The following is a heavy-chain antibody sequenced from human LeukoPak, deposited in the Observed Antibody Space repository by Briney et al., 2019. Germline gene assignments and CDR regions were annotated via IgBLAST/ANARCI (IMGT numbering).Heavy chain of an antibody. CDR2: IYHSGST. CDR1: GASIRSSYYY. J-gene: IGHJ4*02. Sequence: PSETLSLTCTVSGASIRSSYYYWGWIRQPPGKGLEWIGEIYHSGSTNYNPSLKSRVTISVDKSKNQFSLKLSSVTAADTAVYYCASRYYYEGDYWGQGTLVTVSS. D-gene: IGHD3-22*01. V-gene: IGHV4-39*07. CDR3: ASRYYYEGDY.